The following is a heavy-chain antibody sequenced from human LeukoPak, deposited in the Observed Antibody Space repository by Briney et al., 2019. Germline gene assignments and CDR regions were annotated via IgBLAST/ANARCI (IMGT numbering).Heavy chain of an antibody. V-gene: IGHV3-53*04. Sequence: GGSLRLSCAASGFTFSSNYMSWVRQAPGKGLEGGSVIYSGGSTYYADSVKGRFTISRHNSKNTLYLQMNSLRAEDTAVYYCARGRDYVWGSYRYSGWFDPWGQGTLVTVSS. CDR3: ARGRDYVWGSYRYSGWFDP. D-gene: IGHD3-16*02. J-gene: IGHJ5*02. CDR1: GFTFSSNY. CDR2: IYSGGST.